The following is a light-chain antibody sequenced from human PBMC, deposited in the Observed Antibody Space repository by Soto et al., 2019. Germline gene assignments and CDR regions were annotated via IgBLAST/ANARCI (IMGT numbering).Light chain of an antibody. V-gene: IGLV2-14*01. J-gene: IGLJ1*01. CDR3: SSYTSDSSYV. CDR2: AVS. CDR1: SSDVGLYDY. Sequence: SALTQPASVSGSPGRSITISCTGTSSDVGLYDYVCWYQQHPGKAPQLMIYAVSNRPSGVSNRFSASKSGNTASLFISGLQAEDEADYYCSSYTSDSSYVFGSGTKVTVL.